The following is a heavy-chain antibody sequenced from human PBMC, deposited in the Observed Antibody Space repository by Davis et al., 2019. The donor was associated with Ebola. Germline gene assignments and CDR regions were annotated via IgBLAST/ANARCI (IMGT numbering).Heavy chain of an antibody. Sequence: GESLKISCVASGFTFDDYSMHWVRQAPGKGLEWVSVIEKDGNKRYYADSVKGRFTISRDNNKNSLYLQMNSLTTEDTAFYYCAKEALGTPWASFDYWGQGTLVTVSS. V-gene: IGHV3-43*01. CDR3: AKEALGTPWASFDY. J-gene: IGHJ4*02. CDR1: GFTFDDYS. CDR2: IEKDGNKR. D-gene: IGHD2-15*01.